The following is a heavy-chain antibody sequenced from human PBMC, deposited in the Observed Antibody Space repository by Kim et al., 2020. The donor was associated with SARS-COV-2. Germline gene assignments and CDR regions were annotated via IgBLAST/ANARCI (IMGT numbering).Heavy chain of an antibody. D-gene: IGHD5-12*01. Sequence: YAQRLQGRVTMTTDTSTSTAYMELRSLRSDDTAVYYCARDGSDIVANFDYWGQGTLVTVSS. V-gene: IGHV1-18*01. CDR3: ARDGSDIVANFDY. J-gene: IGHJ4*02.